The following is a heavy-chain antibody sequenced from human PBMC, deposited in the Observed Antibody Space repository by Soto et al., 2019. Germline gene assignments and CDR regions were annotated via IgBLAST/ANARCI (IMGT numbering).Heavy chain of an antibody. Sequence: QITLKESGPTLVKPTQTLTLTCTFSGFSLSSTRVAVGLIRQPPGKALEWLALIYLDDDKRYSPFLKSRLTITKDTSKHQVVLTMTNMDPVDTATYYCAHSVVAGLGYYFDYWGQGTLVTVSS. CDR3: AHSVVAGLGYYFDY. CDR1: GFSLSSTRVA. J-gene: IGHJ4*02. D-gene: IGHD6-19*01. V-gene: IGHV2-5*02. CDR2: IYLDDDK.